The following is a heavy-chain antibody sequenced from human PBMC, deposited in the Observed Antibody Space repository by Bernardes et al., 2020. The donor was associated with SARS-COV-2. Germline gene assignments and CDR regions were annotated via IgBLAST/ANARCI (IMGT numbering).Heavy chain of an antibody. CDR1: GITFSSDD. V-gene: IGHV3-13*05. CDR2: IGTAGEP. Sequence: GGSLRLSCAASGITFSSDDMGWGRQARGKGVGWGSAIGTAGEPYYPGPVKGRFTTSRENAKNALYLQMNSLRAGDTAVYYCAREGRMTGAFDIWGQGTMVTVSS. CDR3: AREGRMTGAFDI. J-gene: IGHJ3*02.